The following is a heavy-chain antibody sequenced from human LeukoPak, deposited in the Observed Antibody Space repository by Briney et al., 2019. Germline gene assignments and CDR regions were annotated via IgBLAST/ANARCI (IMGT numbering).Heavy chain of an antibody. Sequence: ASVKVSCKASGYTFTSYYMHWVRQAPGQGLEWMGIINPSGGSTSYAQKFQGRVTMTRDTSTSTVYMELSSLRSEDTAVYYRARDRSTVLSAFDIWGQGTMVTVS. J-gene: IGHJ3*02. V-gene: IGHV1-46*01. D-gene: IGHD4-17*01. CDR2: INPSGGST. CDR1: GYTFTSYY. CDR3: ARDRSTVLSAFDI.